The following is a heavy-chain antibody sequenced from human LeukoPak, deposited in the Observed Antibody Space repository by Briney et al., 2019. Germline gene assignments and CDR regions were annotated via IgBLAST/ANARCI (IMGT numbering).Heavy chain of an antibody. CDR3: ARGVGPHYYDSSGYYY. CDR2: IYYSGST. Sequence: SETLSLTCTVSGGSISSSSYYWGWIRQPPGKGLEWIGSIYYSGSTYYNPSLKSQVTISVDTSKNQFSLKLSSVTAADTAVYYCARGVGPHYYDSSGYYYWGQGTLVTVSS. J-gene: IGHJ4*02. V-gene: IGHV4-39*07. D-gene: IGHD3-22*01. CDR1: GGSISSSSYY.